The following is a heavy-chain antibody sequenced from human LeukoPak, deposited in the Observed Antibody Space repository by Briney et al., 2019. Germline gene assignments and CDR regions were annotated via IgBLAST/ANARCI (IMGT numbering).Heavy chain of an antibody. CDR1: GGSISSSSFY. CDR2: IYYSGST. CDR3: ARAPGGGTAVADY. V-gene: IGHV4-30-4*08. Sequence: SETLSLTCTVSGGSISSSSFYWGWIRQPPGKGLEWIGYIYYSGSTYYNPSLKSRVTISVDTSKNQFSLKLSSVTAADTAVYYCARAPGGGTAVADYWGQGTLVTVSS. J-gene: IGHJ4*02. D-gene: IGHD1-26*01.